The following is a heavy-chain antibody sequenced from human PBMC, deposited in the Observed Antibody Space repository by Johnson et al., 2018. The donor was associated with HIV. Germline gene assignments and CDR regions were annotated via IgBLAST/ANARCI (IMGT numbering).Heavy chain of an antibody. Sequence: VQLVESGGGLVQPGGSLRLSCAASGFSFSNYWMHWDRQPPGKGLVWVSRINSDGTNTDYADSVKGRFTVSRDNAGNTLHLQMNSLKADDTAIYYCARAGGSGSDYGYVFDVWGQGTRVTVSS. CDR1: GFSFSNYW. V-gene: IGHV3-74*02. CDR2: INSDGTNT. J-gene: IGHJ3*01. D-gene: IGHD3-10*01. CDR3: ARAGGSGSDYGYVFDV.